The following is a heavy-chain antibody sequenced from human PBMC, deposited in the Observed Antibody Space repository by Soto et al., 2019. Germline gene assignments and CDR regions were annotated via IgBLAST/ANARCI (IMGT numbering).Heavy chain of an antibody. D-gene: IGHD3-3*01. J-gene: IGHJ5*02. Sequence: QVQLVQSGAEVKKPGASVKVSCKASGYTFTSYDINWVRQATGQGLEWMGWMNPNSGNTGYAQKFQGRVTMTRNTSISTAYMELSSLRSEDTAEYYCARQYYDFWSGDRWFDPWGQGTLVTVSS. V-gene: IGHV1-8*01. CDR1: GYTFTSYD. CDR2: MNPNSGNT. CDR3: ARQYYDFWSGDRWFDP.